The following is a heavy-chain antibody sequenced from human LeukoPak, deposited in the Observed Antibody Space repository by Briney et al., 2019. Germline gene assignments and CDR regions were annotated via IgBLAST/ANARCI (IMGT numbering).Heavy chain of an antibody. CDR3: ARGDLTGDAFDI. D-gene: IGHD3-9*01. J-gene: IGHJ3*02. CDR1: GGSIRSTY. Sequence: SETLSLTCTVSGGSIRSTYWSWIRQAPGKGLDWIGFIYYSGSANYNPSLKSRVTISIDTSKNQFALTLSSVTAADTAVYFCARGDLTGDAFDIWGQGTMVTVSS. CDR2: IYYSGSA. V-gene: IGHV4-59*08.